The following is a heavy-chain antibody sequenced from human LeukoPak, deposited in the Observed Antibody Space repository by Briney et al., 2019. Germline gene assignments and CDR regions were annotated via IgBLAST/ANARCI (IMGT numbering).Heavy chain of an antibody. J-gene: IGHJ4*02. CDR1: GFIFSSYS. CDR3: ARDGLSFDY. CDR2: ISSSDSTI. Sequence: GGSLRLSCAASGFIFSSYSMNWVRQAPGKGLEWVSYISSSDSTIYYADSVKGRFTISRDNAKNSLYLQMNSLRAEDTAVYYCARDGLSFDYWGQGTLVTVSS. V-gene: IGHV3-48*04.